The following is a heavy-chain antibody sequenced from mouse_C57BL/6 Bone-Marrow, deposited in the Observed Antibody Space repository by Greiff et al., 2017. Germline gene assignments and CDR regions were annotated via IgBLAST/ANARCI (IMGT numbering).Heavy chain of an antibody. V-gene: IGHV1-55*01. J-gene: IGHJ4*01. D-gene: IGHD3-2*02. CDR1: GYTFTSYW. CDR3: AHSSGPLAMDY. CDR2: IYPGSGST. Sequence: QVQLQQPGAELVKPGASVKMSCKASGYTFTSYWITWVKQRPGQGLEWIGDIYPGSGSTNYNEKFKSKATLTVDTSSSTAYMQLSSLTSEDAAVYYCAHSSGPLAMDYWGQGTSVTVAS.